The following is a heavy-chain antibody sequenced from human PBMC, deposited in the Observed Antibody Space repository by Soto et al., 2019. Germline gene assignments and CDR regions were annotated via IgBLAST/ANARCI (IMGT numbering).Heavy chain of an antibody. J-gene: IGHJ6*02. CDR3: TTASIVGATYYYYYGMDV. V-gene: IGHV3-15*07. CDR2: IKSKTDGGTT. CDR1: GFTFSNAW. D-gene: IGHD1-26*01. Sequence: PGGSLRLSCAASGFTFSNAWMNWVRQAPGKGLEWVGRIKSKTDGGTTDYAAPVKGRFTISRDDSKNTLYLQMNSLKTEDTAVYYCTTASIVGATYYYYYGMDVWGQGTTVTVSS.